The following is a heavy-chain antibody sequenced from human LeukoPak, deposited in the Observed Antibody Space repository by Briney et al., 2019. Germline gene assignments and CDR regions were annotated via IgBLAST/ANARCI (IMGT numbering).Heavy chain of an antibody. Sequence: PSETLSLTCSVAGESISRGSYSWSWIRQPPGRGLEWIGYIYYTGSTYYNPSLKSRLTISADTSNNQFSLKLSSVTAADTAVYYCARPLGHTTLGAFDIWGQGTMVTVSS. CDR3: ARPLGHTTLGAFDI. V-gene: IGHV4-30-2*01. J-gene: IGHJ3*02. CDR2: IYYTGST. CDR1: GESISRGSYS. D-gene: IGHD2/OR15-2a*01.